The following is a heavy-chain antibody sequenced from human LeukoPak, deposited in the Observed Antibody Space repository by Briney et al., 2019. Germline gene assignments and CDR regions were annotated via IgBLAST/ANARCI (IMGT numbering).Heavy chain of an antibody. J-gene: IGHJ4*02. D-gene: IGHD3-22*01. V-gene: IGHV3-9*01. CDR1: GFTFDDYA. CDR2: ISWNSGSI. CDR3: AKDRFSYTTYYYDSSGPSFDY. Sequence: PGGSLRLSCAASGFTFDDYAMHWVRQAPGKGLEWVSGISWNSGSIGYADSVKGRFAISRDNAKNSLYLQMNSLRAEDTAVYYCAKDRFSYTTYYYDSSGPSFDYWGQGTLVTVSS.